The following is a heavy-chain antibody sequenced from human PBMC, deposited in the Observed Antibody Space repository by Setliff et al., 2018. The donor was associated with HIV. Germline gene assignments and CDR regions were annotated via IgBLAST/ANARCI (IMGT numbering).Heavy chain of an antibody. CDR2: IFYRGST. CDR3: ARAGHYDFLGGFSAQPLDP. D-gene: IGHD3-3*01. J-gene: IGHJ5*02. CDR1: NGSISSGNHY. V-gene: IGHV4-31*03. Sequence: PSETLSLTCTVSNGSISSGNHYWSWTRQHPGKGLEWIGYIFYRGSTYYNPSLKSRVSLSIDTSKNYFSLKLTSVTAADTAMYFCARAGHYDFLGGFSAQPLDPWGRGILVTVSS.